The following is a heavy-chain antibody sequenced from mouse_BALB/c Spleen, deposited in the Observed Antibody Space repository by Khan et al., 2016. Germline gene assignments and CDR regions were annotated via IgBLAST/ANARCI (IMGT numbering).Heavy chain of an antibody. J-gene: IGHJ3*01. CDR1: GFNIKDYS. CDR3: AGEISYHTSRGFAY. CDR2: IDPENGHT. V-gene: IGHV14-1*02. D-gene: IGHD2-12*01. Sequence: VQLQQTGAELVRPGALVKLSCKASGFNIKDYSLHWVKQRPEQGLEWVGWIDPENGHTIYDPKFQGKAGLTADTSSNTAYLQLSSLTSEDTAVYYCAGEISYHTSRGFAYWGQGTLVIVSA.